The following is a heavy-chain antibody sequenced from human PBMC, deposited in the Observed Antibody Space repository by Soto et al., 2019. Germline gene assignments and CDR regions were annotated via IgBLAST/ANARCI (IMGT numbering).Heavy chain of an antibody. Sequence: QVHLVQSGAEVKKPGASVKVSCKGSGYTFTSYGITWVRQAPGQGLEWMGWISAHNGNTDYAQKLQGRVTVTRNTSTSTADMELGGLTADDPAVYYCAGGSYGDCWGQGAVATVSS. CDR3: AGGSYGDC. CDR1: GYTFTSYG. J-gene: IGHJ4*02. CDR2: ISAHNGNT. V-gene: IGHV1-18*01. D-gene: IGHD1-26*01.